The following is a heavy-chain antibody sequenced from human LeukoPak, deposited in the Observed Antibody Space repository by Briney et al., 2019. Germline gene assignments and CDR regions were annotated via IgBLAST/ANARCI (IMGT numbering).Heavy chain of an antibody. V-gene: IGHV3-21*05. Sequence: PGGSLRLSCAASGFTFSSYGMNWVRQAPGKGLEWVSYISSSSSYTNYADSVKGRFTTSRDNAKNSLYLQMNSLRAEDTAVYYCARHHDCSSTSCPFDYWGQGTLVTVSS. J-gene: IGHJ4*02. CDR2: ISSSSSYT. CDR3: ARHHDCSSTSCPFDY. CDR1: GFTFSSYG. D-gene: IGHD2-2*01.